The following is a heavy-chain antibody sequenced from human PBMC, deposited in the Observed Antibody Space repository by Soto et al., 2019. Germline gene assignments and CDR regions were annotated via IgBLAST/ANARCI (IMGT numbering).Heavy chain of an antibody. Sequence: QLQLQESGPGLVKPSETLSLTCTVSGGSISSSSYYWGWIRQPPGKGLEWIGSIYYSGSTYYNPSLKSRVTISVDTSKNQFSLKLSSVTAADTAVYYCARYLTEWLVPDAFDIWGQGTMVTVSS. CDR2: IYYSGST. J-gene: IGHJ3*02. CDR3: ARYLTEWLVPDAFDI. CDR1: GGSISSSSYY. V-gene: IGHV4-39*01. D-gene: IGHD6-19*01.